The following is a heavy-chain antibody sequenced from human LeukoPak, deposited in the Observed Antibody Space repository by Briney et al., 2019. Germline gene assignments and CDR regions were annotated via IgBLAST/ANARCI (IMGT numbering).Heavy chain of an antibody. J-gene: IGHJ4*02. D-gene: IGHD6-19*01. Sequence: GGSLRLSCAVPGFTFSSNWMSWVRQAPGKGLEWVANINQAGSEKNYVDSVKGRFTISRDNAKNSAFLQMNSLRAEDTAVYYCARDVGSGWFDYWGQGTLVTVSS. CDR1: GFTFSSNW. CDR2: INQAGSEK. CDR3: ARDVGSGWFDY. V-gene: IGHV3-7*01.